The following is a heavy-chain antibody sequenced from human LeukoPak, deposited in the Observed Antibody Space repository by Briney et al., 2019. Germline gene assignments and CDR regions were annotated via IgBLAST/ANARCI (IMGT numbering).Heavy chain of an antibody. V-gene: IGHV3-23*01. D-gene: IGHD3-10*01. J-gene: IGHJ5*02. CDR1: GFTFSSCA. CDR3: ASDLVRGVIGWFDP. CDR2: ISGSGGTT. Sequence: GGSLRLSCAASGFTFSSCAMTWVRQAPGKGLEWVSGISGSGGTTYYADSVKGRFTISRDNSKNTLYLQMNSLRAEDTAVYYCASDLVRGVIGWFDPWGQGTLVTVSS.